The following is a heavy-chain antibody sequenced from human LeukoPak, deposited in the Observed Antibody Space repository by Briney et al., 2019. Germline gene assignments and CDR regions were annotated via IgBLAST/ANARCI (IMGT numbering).Heavy chain of an antibody. J-gene: IGHJ6*03. D-gene: IGHD6-6*01. Sequence: SQTLSLTCTVSGGSISSGTYYWSWIRQPAGKGLEWIGRIYTSGSTSYNPSLKSRVTISVDTSKNQFSLKLSSVTAADTAVYYCARVVSSIAARGYYYYMDVWGKGTTVTVSS. CDR3: ARVVSSIAARGYYYYMDV. CDR2: IYTSGST. CDR1: GGSISSGTYY. V-gene: IGHV4-61*02.